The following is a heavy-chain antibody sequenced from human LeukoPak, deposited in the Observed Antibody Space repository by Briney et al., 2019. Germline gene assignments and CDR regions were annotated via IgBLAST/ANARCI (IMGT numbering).Heavy chain of an antibody. Sequence: KSSETLSLTCTVSGYSMSSGYYWGWIRQPPGKGLEWIGSIYHSGSAYYNPSLKSRVTISVDTSKNQFSLKLSSVTAADTAVYYWARDGSDGIAVAGDFDYWGQGTLVTVSS. CDR1: GYSMSSGYY. CDR2: IYHSGSA. V-gene: IGHV4-38-2*02. CDR3: ARDGSDGIAVAGDFDY. D-gene: IGHD6-19*01. J-gene: IGHJ4*02.